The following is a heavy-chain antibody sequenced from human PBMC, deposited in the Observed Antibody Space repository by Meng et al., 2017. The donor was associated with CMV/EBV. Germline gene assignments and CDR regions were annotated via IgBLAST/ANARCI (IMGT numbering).Heavy chain of an antibody. Sequence: QVQRDEGGAGLLKASDTLSRTCAVYCWSFSGYYWHGIRQRPGKGLEWIGEINHSGSTNYNPSLKRRVTISVDTSKNQFSLKLSSVTAADTAAYYCARKRYWLLYPWFDPWGQGTLVTVSS. CDR3: ARKRYWLLYPWFDP. V-gene: IGHV4-34*01. CDR2: INHSGST. D-gene: IGHD3-9*01. J-gene: IGHJ5*02. CDR1: CWSFSGYY.